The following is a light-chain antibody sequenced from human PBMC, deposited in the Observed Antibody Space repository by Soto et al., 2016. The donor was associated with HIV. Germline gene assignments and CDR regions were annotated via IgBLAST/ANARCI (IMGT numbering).Light chain of an antibody. CDR1: QSVSAW. V-gene: IGKV1-5*03. Sequence: DIQMTQFPSTLSASIGDRVTITCRASQSVSAWLAWYQQKPGKAPNLLIFKTSTLEVGVPSRFSGSGSGTDFTLTLSSVQPDDVGTYYCQQYNTVPWTFGQGT. J-gene: IGKJ1*01. CDR3: QQYNTVPWT. CDR2: KTS.